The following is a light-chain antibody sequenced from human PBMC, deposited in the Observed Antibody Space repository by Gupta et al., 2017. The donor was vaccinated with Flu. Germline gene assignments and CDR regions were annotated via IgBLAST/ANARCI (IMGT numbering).Light chain of an antibody. CDR1: SSDIGTYRY. CDR3: SSYAGGDTVV. V-gene: IGLV2-8*01. Sequence: QSALTQPPSASGSPGQSVTISCTGTSSDIGTYRYVSWYQQPPGKAPKLIIYEVTKRPSGVPDRFSGSKSGNTASLTVSGLQDDDEAIDDCSSYAGGDTVVCGTGTEVTV. CDR2: EVT. J-gene: IGLJ1*01.